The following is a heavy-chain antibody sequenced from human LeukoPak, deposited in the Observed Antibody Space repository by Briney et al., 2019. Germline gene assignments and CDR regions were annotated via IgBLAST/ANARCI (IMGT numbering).Heavy chain of an antibody. J-gene: IGHJ4*02. CDR2: LNPSGGST. D-gene: IGHD6-19*01. Sequence: ASVKVSCKASGYTVTSYYMHWVRQAPGQGLEWMGILNPSGGSTSYAQKFQGRATLTRATSTSTVYMELSSLRSEDTAVYYCARDGDSSAWFYWGQGTLVTVSS. CDR3: ARDGDSSAWFY. CDR1: GYTVTSYY. V-gene: IGHV1-46*01.